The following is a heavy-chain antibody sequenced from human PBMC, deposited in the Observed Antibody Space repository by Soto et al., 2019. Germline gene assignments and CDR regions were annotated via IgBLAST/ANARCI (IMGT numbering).Heavy chain of an antibody. Sequence: VGSLSLSFADSGFTFSSYRMNWVRQAPGKVLEWVSSISSSSSYIYYADSVKGRFTISRDNAKNSLYLQMNSLRAEDKAVYYCARGAGNTSFIWGQETMVTV. J-gene: IGHJ3*02. CDR2: ISSSSSYI. V-gene: IGHV3-21*01. CDR3: ARGAGNTSFI. D-gene: IGHD1-7*01. CDR1: GFTFSSYR.